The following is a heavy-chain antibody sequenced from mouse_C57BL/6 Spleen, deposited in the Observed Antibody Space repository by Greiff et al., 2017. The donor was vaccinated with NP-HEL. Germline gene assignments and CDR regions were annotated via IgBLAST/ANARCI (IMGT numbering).Heavy chain of an antibody. J-gene: IGHJ2*01. CDR2: IHPNSGST. V-gene: IGHV1-64*01. D-gene: IGHD3-3*01. Sequence: VQLQQPGAELVKPGASVKLSCKASGYTFTSYWMHWVKQRPGQGLEWIGMIHPNSGSTNYNEKFKSKATLTVDKASSTAYMQLSSLTSEDSAVYYCARSRAGTYFDYWGQGTTLTVSS. CDR1: GYTFTSYW. CDR3: ARSRAGTYFDY.